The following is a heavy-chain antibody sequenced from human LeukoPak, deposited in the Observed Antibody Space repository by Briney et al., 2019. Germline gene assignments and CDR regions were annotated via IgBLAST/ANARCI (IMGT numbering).Heavy chain of an antibody. D-gene: IGHD2/OR15-2a*01. CDR3: AKDPPGSFYAAEFDY. J-gene: IGHJ4*02. CDR2: ISGSGGST. Sequence: GGSLRLSCAASGFTFSSYAMGWVRQAPGKGLEWVSAISGSGGSTYYADSVKGRFTISRDNSKNTLYLQMNSLRAEDTAVYYCAKDPPGSFYAAEFDYWGQGTLVTVSS. CDR1: GFTFSSYA. V-gene: IGHV3-23*01.